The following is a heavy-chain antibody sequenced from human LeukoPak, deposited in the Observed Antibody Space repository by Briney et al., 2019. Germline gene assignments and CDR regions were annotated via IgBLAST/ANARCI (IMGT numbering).Heavy chain of an antibody. CDR2: IYYSGST. V-gene: IGHV4-59*01. J-gene: IGHJ3*02. CDR1: GGSISSYY. Sequence: SETLSLTCTVSGGSISSYYWSWIRQPPGKGLEWIGYIYYSGSTNYNPSLKSRVTISVDTSKNQFSLKLSSVTAADTAVYYCARDTGDGYNSSAFDIWGQGTMVTVSS. CDR3: ARDTGDGYNSSAFDI. D-gene: IGHD5-24*01.